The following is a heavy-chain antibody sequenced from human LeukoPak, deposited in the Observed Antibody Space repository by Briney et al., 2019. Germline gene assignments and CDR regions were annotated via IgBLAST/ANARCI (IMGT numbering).Heavy chain of an antibody. Sequence: PSETLSLTCAVSGGSISSGGYSWSWIRQPPGKGLEWIGRIYTSGSTNYNPSLKSRVTISVDTSKNQFSLKLSSVTAADTAVYYCARAGVYYDFNYMDVWGKGTTVTVSS. CDR1: GGSISSGGYS. D-gene: IGHD3-3*01. V-gene: IGHV4-61*02. J-gene: IGHJ6*03. CDR2: IYTSGST. CDR3: ARAGVYYDFNYMDV.